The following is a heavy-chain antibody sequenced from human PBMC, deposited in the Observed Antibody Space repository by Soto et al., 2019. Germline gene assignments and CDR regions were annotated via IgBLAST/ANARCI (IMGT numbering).Heavy chain of an antibody. CDR2: IIPIFGTA. Sequence: ASVKVSCKASGGTFSSYAISWVRQAPGQGLEWMGGIIPIFGTANYAQKFQGRVTITADESTSTAYMGLSSLRSEDTAVYYCARVPINYDSSGYVDVDYWGQGTLVTVSS. D-gene: IGHD3-22*01. CDR1: GGTFSSYA. V-gene: IGHV1-69*13. CDR3: ARVPINYDSSGYVDVDY. J-gene: IGHJ4*02.